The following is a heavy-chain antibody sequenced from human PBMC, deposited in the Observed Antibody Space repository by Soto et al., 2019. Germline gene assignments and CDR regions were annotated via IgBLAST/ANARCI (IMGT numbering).Heavy chain of an antibody. V-gene: IGHV3-33*01. CDR2: IWYDGSNK. Sequence: GGSLRLSCAASGFTFSSYGMHWVRQAPGKGLEWVAVIWYDGSNKYYADSVKGRFTISRDNSKNTLYLQMNSLRAEDTAVYYCARDNPKGGAGTFDYWGQGTLVTVSS. D-gene: IGHD6-13*01. J-gene: IGHJ4*02. CDR1: GFTFSSYG. CDR3: ARDNPKGGAGTFDY.